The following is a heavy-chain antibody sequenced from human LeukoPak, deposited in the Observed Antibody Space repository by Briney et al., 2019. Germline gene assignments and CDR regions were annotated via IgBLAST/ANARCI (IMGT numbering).Heavy chain of an antibody. J-gene: IGHJ6*03. V-gene: IGHV1-69*05. CDR1: GGTFSSYA. CDR3: ARDDSWSSSDYYYMDV. CDR2: IIPIFGTA. Sequence: ASVKVFCKASGGTFSSYAISWVRLAPGQGLEWMGGIIPIFGTANYAQKFQGRVTITTDESTSTAYMELSSLRSEDTAVYYCARDDSWSSSDYYYMDVWGKGTTVTVSS. D-gene: IGHD6-6*01.